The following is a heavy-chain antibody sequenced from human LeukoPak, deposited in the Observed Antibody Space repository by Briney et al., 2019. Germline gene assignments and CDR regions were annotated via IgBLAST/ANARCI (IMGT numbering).Heavy chain of an antibody. CDR3: ARSIKDGSPGY. J-gene: IGHJ4*02. V-gene: IGHV3-7*03. CDR2: INEDGSNK. CDR1: GFSFSNHY. D-gene: IGHD5-24*01. Sequence: GGSLRLSCTASGFSFSNHYMRWIRQAPGKGLEWVANINEDGSNKWHLGSVKGRFTVSRDNARNSLYLQMNSLRVEDTAVYYCARSIKDGSPGYWGQGTLATVSS.